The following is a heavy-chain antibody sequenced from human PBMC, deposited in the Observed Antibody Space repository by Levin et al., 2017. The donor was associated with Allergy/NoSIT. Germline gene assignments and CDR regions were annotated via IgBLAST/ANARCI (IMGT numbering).Heavy chain of an antibody. CDR3: AKHDRSAETGSIDS. V-gene: IGHV3-23*01. J-gene: IGHJ4*02. D-gene: IGHD3-9*01. CDR1: GFTFSAYA. CDR2: ISGSGTAT. Sequence: GGSLRLSCGASGFTFSAYAMSWGRQAPGKGLEWVSSISGSGTATYYADFVKGRFTISRDNSKNTLFLQVDSLRVEDTAIYYCAKHDRSAETGSIDSWGQGTLVTVSS.